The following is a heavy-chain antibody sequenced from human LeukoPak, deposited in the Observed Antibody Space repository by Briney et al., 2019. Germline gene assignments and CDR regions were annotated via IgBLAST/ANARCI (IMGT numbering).Heavy chain of an antibody. Sequence: PGGSLRLSCAASGFTFSSYAMSWVRQAPGKGLEWVSGTSGSGRSIHYADSVKGRFTISRDNSKNTLYLQMNSLRADDTAVYYCARLEVPSPVTHYFEYWGQGSLVTVSS. CDR2: TSGSGRSI. J-gene: IGHJ4*02. V-gene: IGHV3-23*01. CDR1: GFTFSSYA. D-gene: IGHD2-2*01. CDR3: ARLEVPSPVTHYFEY.